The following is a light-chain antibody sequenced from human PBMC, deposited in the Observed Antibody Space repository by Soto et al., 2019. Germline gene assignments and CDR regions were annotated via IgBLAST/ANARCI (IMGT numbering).Light chain of an antibody. CDR1: HNDIGTYDY. V-gene: IGLV2-14*03. CDR2: GVT. CDR3: SSFTSNRIYV. J-gene: IGLJ1*01. Sequence: QSALTQPTSVSGSPGQSITISCTGNHNDIGTYDYVPWYQQHPGRAPRLLIHGVTTRPSGISGRFSASKSGLTASLTISGLQPEDEADYYCSSFTSNRIYVFGHGTKVTVL.